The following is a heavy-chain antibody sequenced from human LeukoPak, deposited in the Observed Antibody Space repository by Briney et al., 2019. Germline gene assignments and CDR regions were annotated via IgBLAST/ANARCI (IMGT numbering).Heavy chain of an antibody. CDR1: GFTFSRYA. CDR3: AKYGDYAGFDY. Sequence: GGSLRLSCAASGFTFSRYAMSWVRQAPGKGLEWVSAISGSGGSTYYADSVKGRFTISRDNSKNTLYLQMNSRRAEDTAVYYCAKYGDYAGFDYWGQGTLVTVSS. V-gene: IGHV3-23*01. D-gene: IGHD4-17*01. CDR2: ISGSGGST. J-gene: IGHJ4*02.